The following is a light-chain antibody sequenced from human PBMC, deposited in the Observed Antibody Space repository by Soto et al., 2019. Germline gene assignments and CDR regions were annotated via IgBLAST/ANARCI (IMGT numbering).Light chain of an antibody. CDR1: QSVGTN. Sequence: EIVMTQSPATLSVSPGERATLSCRASQSVGTNLAWYQQKPGQAPRLLIFGASTRATDIPARFSGSGSGTEFTLTISSLQSEDFAVYYCQQFTNWALTFGQGTKLEI. CDR3: QQFTNWALT. V-gene: IGKV3-15*01. CDR2: GAS. J-gene: IGKJ2*01.